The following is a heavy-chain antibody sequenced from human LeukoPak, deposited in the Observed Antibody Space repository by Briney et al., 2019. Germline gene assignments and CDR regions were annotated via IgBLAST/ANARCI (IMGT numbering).Heavy chain of an antibody. Sequence: PGGSLRLSCAASGFTFSSYAMSWVRQAPGKGLEWVANIRQDGSDKYYVDSVKGRFTISRDNANNSLYLQLNSLRAEDTAVYYCARARWRFTMIGPHDAFDIWGQGTMVTVSS. D-gene: IGHD3-22*01. CDR2: IRQDGSDK. J-gene: IGHJ3*02. V-gene: IGHV3-7*03. CDR3: ARARWRFTMIGPHDAFDI. CDR1: GFTFSSYA.